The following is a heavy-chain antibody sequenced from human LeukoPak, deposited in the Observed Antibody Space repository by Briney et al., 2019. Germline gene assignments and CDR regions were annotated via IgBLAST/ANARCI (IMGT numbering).Heavy chain of an antibody. J-gene: IGHJ4*02. V-gene: IGHV3-7*01. CDR2: IKQDGSEK. CDR1: GFTFSSYW. D-gene: IGHD3-22*01. Sequence: GGSLRLSCAASGFTFSSYWMSWVRQAPGKGLEWVANIKQDGSEKYYVDSVKGRFTISRDNAKNSLYLQMNSLRAEDTAVYYCARSKPPNPYDSSVPFDYWGQGTLVTVSS. CDR3: ARSKPPNPYDSSVPFDY.